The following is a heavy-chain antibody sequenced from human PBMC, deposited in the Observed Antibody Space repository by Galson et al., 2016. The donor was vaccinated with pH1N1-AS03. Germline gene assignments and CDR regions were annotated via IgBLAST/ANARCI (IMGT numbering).Heavy chain of an antibody. J-gene: IGHJ3*02. CDR3: AVTLEEFCTNPSCKRRPDVFDI. CDR2: IRANSGDN. D-gene: IGHD2-8*01. V-gene: IGHV1-18*04. CDR1: GYTFTTYG. Sequence: SVKVSCKASGYTFTTYGIIWMRQAPGQGLEWMGFIRANSGDNNYSQKFQDRIFMTTDRSTSTAYMELRSLSSDDTAVYYCAVTLEEFCTNPSCKRRPDVFDIWGQGTMATVSS.